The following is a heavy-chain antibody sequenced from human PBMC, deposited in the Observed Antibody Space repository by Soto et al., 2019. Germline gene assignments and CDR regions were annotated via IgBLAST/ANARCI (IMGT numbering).Heavy chain of an antibody. CDR1: GYTFTSYD. D-gene: IGHD1-1*01. J-gene: IGHJ6*02. CDR2: MNPNSGNT. Sequence: QVQLVQSGAEVKKPGASVKVSCKASGYTFTSYDINWVRQATGQGLEWMGWMNPNSGNTGNAQKFQGRVTMTRNTSISTAYMELRSLRSEDTAVYYCARETALYYYYCGMDVWGQGTTVTVSS. CDR3: ARETALYYYYCGMDV. V-gene: IGHV1-8*01.